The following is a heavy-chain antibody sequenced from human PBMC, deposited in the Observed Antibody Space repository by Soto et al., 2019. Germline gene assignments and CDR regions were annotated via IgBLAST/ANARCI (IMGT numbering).Heavy chain of an antibody. D-gene: IGHD1-7*01. Sequence: SETLSLTCTVSSGSINSFYWAWMRQPAGRGLEWIGRIHSSGTTNYNPSLSSRVTMSVDPSKNQFSLRLTSVTAADTAVYYCARDRIIGTSYSDYWGQGILVTVSS. V-gene: IGHV4-4*07. CDR3: ARDRIIGTSYSDY. J-gene: IGHJ4*02. CDR2: IHSSGTT. CDR1: SGSINSFY.